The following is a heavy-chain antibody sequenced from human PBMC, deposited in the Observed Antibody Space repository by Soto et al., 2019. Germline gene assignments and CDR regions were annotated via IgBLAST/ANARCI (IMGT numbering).Heavy chain of an antibody. CDR1: GYTFTNYG. V-gene: IGHV1-18*01. J-gene: IGHJ4*02. CDR3: ARDGSQLGRDY. D-gene: IGHD7-27*01. Sequence: QVQLVQSGAEVKKPGASVKVSCKASGYTFTNYGITWVRQAPGQGLEWMGWISPYNGNTNYAQKLQGRVTMTTATSTSTAYMELRSVMSDDTAVYYCARDGSQLGRDYWGQGTLVTVSS. CDR2: ISPYNGNT.